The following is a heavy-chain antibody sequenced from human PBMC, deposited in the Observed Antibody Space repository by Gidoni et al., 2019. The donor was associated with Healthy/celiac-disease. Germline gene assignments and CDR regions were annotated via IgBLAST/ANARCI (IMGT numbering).Heavy chain of an antibody. D-gene: IGHD6-13*01. CDR3: AKDIWVGDSSSWTDAFDI. CDR2: ISWNSGSI. CDR1: GFTFDDYA. J-gene: IGHJ3*02. Sequence: EVQLVESGGGLVQPGRSLRLSCAASGFTFDDYAMHWVRQAPGKGLEWVSGISWNSGSIGYADSVKGRFTISRDNAKNSLYLQMNSLRAEDTALYYCAKDIWVGDSSSWTDAFDIWGQGTMVTVSS. V-gene: IGHV3-9*01.